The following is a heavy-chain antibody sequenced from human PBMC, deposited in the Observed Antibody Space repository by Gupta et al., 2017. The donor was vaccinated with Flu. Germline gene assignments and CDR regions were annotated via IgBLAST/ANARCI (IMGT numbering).Heavy chain of an antibody. CDR3: AKDRRPKVWSMNFDC. V-gene: IGHV3-30*18. J-gene: IGHJ4*02. D-gene: IGHD3-3*01. Sequence: VRQAPGKGLEWVAFISSDGSDKHFADSVKGRFTISRDKSKNTLYLQMSSLRAEDTAVYYCAKDRRPKVWSMNFDCWGQGALVTVSS. CDR2: ISSDGSDK.